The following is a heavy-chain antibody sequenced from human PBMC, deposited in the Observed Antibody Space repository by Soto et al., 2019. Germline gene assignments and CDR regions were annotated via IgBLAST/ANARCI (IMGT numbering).Heavy chain of an antibody. CDR2: IYYSGST. CDR3: AGTAMVTYIDY. J-gene: IGHJ4*02. D-gene: IGHD5-18*01. Sequence: SDTLSLTCTVSGVSISSGGDYWSWIRQHPGKGLEWIGYIYYSGSTNYNPSLKSRVTISVDTSKNQFSLKLSSVTAADTAVYYCAGTAMVTYIDYWGQGTLVTVSS. V-gene: IGHV4-31*03. CDR1: GVSISSGGDY.